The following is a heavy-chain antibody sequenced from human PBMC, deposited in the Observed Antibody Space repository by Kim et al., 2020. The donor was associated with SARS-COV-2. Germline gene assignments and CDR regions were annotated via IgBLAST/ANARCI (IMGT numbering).Heavy chain of an antibody. V-gene: IGHV5-51*01. CDR3: ARSIWNDEALDY. Sequence: RDSPSFQGTVTISADKSISTAYLQWSSLKASDTAMYYCARSIWNDEALDYWGQGTLVTVSS. D-gene: IGHD1-1*01. J-gene: IGHJ4*02.